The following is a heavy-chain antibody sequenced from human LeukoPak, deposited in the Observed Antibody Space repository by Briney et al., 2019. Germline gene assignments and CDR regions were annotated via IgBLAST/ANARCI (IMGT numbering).Heavy chain of an antibody. V-gene: IGHV3-23*01. D-gene: IGHD3-10*01. CDR3: AKFGRWFGELLPSYYDY. Sequence: GGSLRLSCAASGFTFSSYAMSWVRQAPGKGLEWVSAISGSGGSTFHADSVKGRFTISRDNSKHTLSLQMNSLRAEDTAVYYCAKFGRWFGELLPSYYDYWGQGTLVTVSS. CDR2: ISGSGGST. J-gene: IGHJ4*02. CDR1: GFTFSSYA.